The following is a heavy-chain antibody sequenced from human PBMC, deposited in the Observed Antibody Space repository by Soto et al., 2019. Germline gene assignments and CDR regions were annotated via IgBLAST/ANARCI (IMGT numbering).Heavy chain of an antibody. CDR2: IYSGGST. CDR3: AIREVECSSSWPFDY. CDR1: GFTVSSNY. Sequence: GGSLRLSCAASGFTVSSNYMSWVRQAPGKGLEWVSVIYSGGSTYYADSVKGRFTISRDNSKNTLYLQMNSLRAEDTAVYYCAIREVECSSSWPFDYWGQGTLVTVSS. J-gene: IGHJ4*02. D-gene: IGHD6-6*01. V-gene: IGHV3-53*01.